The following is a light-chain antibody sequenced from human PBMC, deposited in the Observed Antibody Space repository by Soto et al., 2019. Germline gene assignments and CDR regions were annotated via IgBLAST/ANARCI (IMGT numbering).Light chain of an antibody. CDR1: RSNIGADYG. J-gene: IGLJ3*02. CDR2: DNT. Sequence: QAVVTQPPSVSGAPGQRVTISCTGNRSNIGADYGVHWYRQLPGTAPKLLIYDNTNRPSGVPDRCSGSKSGTTASLAITGLQAEDEADYYCQSYDSSLSGSGVFGGGTKLTVL. V-gene: IGLV1-40*01. CDR3: QSYDSSLSGSGV.